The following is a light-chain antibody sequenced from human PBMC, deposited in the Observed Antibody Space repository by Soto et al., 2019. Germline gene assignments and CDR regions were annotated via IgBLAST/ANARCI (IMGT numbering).Light chain of an antibody. CDR1: NIGTKS. Sequence: SYELTQSPSVSVAPGQTARNTCEEDNIGTKSVHWYQQKPGQAPVLVVYDDNDRPSGIPERFSGSNSGTTATLAISRVEAGDEADYYCQVWDSTSDLVVFGGGTKLTVL. V-gene: IGLV3-21*02. CDR3: QVWDSTSDLVV. J-gene: IGLJ2*01. CDR2: DDN.